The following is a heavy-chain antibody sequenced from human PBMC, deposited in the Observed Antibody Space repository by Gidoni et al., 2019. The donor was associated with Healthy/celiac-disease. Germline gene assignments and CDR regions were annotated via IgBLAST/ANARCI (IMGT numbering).Heavy chain of an antibody. V-gene: IGHV3-23*01. J-gene: IGHJ3*02. D-gene: IGHD3-22*01. CDR1: GFTFSSDA. CDR3: AKVSITMIPRRGSAFDI. Sequence: EVQLLDSGGGLVQPGGSMSLSCAASGFTFSSDAMSWVRQAPGKGLEWVSAISGSGGSTYYADSVKGRFTISRDNSKNTLYLQMNSLRAEDTAVYYCAKVSITMIPRRGSAFDIWGQGTMVTVSS. CDR2: ISGSGGST.